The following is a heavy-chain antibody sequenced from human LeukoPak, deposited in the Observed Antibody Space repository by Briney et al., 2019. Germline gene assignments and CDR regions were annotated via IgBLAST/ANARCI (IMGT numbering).Heavy chain of an antibody. CDR1: GFIFDDHG. Sequence: GGSLRLSCATSGFIFDDHGMSWVRQVPGKGLEWVANIKQDGSDKKYVDSVKGRFTISRDNAKNSLYLQMNSLRADDTAVYYCARGSFLITFGGFIGWGQGTLVTVSS. CDR2: IKQDGSDK. D-gene: IGHD3-16*02. J-gene: IGHJ4*02. CDR3: ARGSFLITFGGFIG. V-gene: IGHV3-7*04.